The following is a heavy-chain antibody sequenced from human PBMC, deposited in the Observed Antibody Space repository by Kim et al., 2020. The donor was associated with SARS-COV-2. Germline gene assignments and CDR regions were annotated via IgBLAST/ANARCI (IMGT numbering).Heavy chain of an antibody. CDR3: VSRIVEARGC. J-gene: IGHJ4*02. V-gene: IGHV3-74*03. CDR2: ISGDGSST. Sequence: GGSLRLSCAASGFTFSSSWMHWVRQAPGKGLEWVSRISGDGSSTTYADSVKGRFTISRDNAKNTLFLQMDSLRAEDTAVYYCVSRIVEARGCWGQGSTVT. CDR1: GFTFSSSW. D-gene: IGHD1-26*01.